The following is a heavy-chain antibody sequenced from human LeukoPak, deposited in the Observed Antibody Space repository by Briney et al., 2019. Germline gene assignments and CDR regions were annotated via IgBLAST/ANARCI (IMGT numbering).Heavy chain of an antibody. CDR2: ISYDGSNK. V-gene: IGHV3-30-3*02. J-gene: IGHJ3*02. CDR3: VKEDLGPNAFDM. Sequence: PGGSLRLSCAASGFTFSSYAMHWVRQAPGKGLEWVAVISYDGSNKYYADSVKGRFTISRDNSKNTLYLQMNSLRAEDTAVYYCVKEDLGPNAFDMWGQGTMVTVSS. CDR1: GFTFSSYA.